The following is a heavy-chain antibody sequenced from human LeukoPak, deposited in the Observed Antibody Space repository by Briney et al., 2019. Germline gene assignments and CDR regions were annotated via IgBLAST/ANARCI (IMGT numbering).Heavy chain of an antibody. CDR2: INSDGSST. J-gene: IGHJ3*01. CDR3: ARDYGDAFDV. CDR1: GFTFSNYW. D-gene: IGHD4-17*01. V-gene: IGHV3-74*01. Sequence: GGSLRLSCAASGFTFSNYWMHWVRQAPGKGLVWVSLINSDGSSTNYADSVKGRFTIYRDNAKNTLYLQMNSLRAEDTAVYYCARDYGDAFDVWGQGAMGTVS.